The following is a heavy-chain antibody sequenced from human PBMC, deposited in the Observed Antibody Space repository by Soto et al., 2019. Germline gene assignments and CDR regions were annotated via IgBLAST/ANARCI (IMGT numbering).Heavy chain of an antibody. D-gene: IGHD3-9*01. CDR2: INHSGTT. V-gene: IGHV4-34*01. J-gene: IGHJ4*02. Sequence: QVQLRQWGAGLLKPSETLSLTCAVFGGSFSDYYWTWIRHPPGKGLEWIGEINHSGTTSYNPSLESRLTISVDTSTNQFSLKLSSVTAADTAVYYCARKPIYHFFAGYYSVDYWGQGTLVTVSS. CDR1: GGSFSDYY. CDR3: ARKPIYHFFAGYYSVDY.